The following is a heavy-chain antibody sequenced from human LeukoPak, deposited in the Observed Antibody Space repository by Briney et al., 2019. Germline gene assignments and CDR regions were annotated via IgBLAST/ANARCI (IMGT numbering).Heavy chain of an antibody. CDR3: AKDLPRPVAGTLGYFDY. J-gene: IGHJ4*02. D-gene: IGHD6-19*01. CDR1: GFTFSSYA. Sequence: PGGSLRLSCAASGFTFSSYAMSWVRQAPGKGLEWVSAISGSGGSTYYADSVKGRFTISRDNSKNTLYLQMNSLRAEDTAVYYCAKDLPRPVAGTLGYFDYWGQGTLVTVSS. V-gene: IGHV3-23*01. CDR2: ISGSGGST.